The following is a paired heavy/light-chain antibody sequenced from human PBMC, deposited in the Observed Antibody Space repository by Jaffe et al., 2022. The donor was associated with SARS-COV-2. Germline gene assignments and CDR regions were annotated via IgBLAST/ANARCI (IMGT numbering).Heavy chain of an antibody. Sequence: QVQLQESGPGLLRPSQTLSLTCTVSGGSISSSSYYWSWVRRPAGKGLEWMGRIFPTGTTNYNPSLKSRLIISVDTSKNQFSLSLRSVTAADTAVYYCARDRRIWRTDKRSGNMNTIIGMDVWGQGTTVTVSS. D-gene: IGHD3-16*01. J-gene: IGHJ6*02. CDR3: ARDRRIWRTDKRSGNMNTIIGMDV. V-gene: IGHV4-61*02. CDR2: IFPTGTT. CDR1: GGSISSSSYY.
Light chain of an antibody. CDR3: QQSFTPPHA. J-gene: IGKJ1*01. V-gene: IGKV1-39*01. CDR2: DAS. Sequence: DIQMTQSPSSLSASVGDRVTITCRASQNISTYLNWYQQKALKAPKLLIYDASSLHTGVPSRFSGSASGTDFTLTITSLQPEDFASYYCQQSFTPPHAFGQGTYVEIK. CDR1: QNISTY.